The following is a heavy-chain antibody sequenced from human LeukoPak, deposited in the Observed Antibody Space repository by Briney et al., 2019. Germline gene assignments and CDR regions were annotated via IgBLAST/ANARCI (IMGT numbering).Heavy chain of an antibody. V-gene: IGHV3-43*02. CDR2: ISGDGVST. Sequence: QPGGSLRLSCVASGLPIGDFAMHWVRQAPGQGLEWVSLISGDGVSTFFADSVKGRFNISRDNSKNSLFLEMSSLRTEDTAMYYCARESGKFDYWGQGTLVAVSS. CDR3: ARESGKFDY. CDR1: GLPIGDFA. J-gene: IGHJ4*02.